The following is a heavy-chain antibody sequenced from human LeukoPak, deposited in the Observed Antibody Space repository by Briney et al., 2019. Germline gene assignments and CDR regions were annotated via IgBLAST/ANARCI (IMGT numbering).Heavy chain of an antibody. CDR2: IYYSGST. CDR1: GGSISSYY. CDR3: TRDRGQWLVDS. V-gene: IGHV4-59*01. J-gene: IGHJ5*01. D-gene: IGHD6-19*01. Sequence: SETLSLTCTVSGGSISSYYWSWIRQPPGKGLEWIGYIYYSGSTNYNPTLKSRVTISVDTSKNQFSLKLSSVTAADTAVYYCTRDRGQWLVDSWGQGTLVTVSS.